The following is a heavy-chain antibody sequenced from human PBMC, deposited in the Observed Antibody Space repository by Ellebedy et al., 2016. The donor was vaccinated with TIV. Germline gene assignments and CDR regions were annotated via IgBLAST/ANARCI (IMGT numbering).Heavy chain of an antibody. V-gene: IGHV4-39*07. J-gene: IGHJ3*01. Sequence: SETLSLTCSVSGGSISIGGYYWDWIRQPPGKGLEWIGSLYYSWSTHYNPSLKSRVTISMQTSKNQFSLKLSSVTAADTAVYYCARGRSFEAFDVWGQGTVVTVSS. CDR3: ARGRSFEAFDV. CDR1: GGSISIGGYY. CDR2: LYYSWST.